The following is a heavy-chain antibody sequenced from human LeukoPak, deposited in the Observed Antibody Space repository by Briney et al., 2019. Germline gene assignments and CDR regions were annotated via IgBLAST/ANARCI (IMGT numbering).Heavy chain of an antibody. CDR2: INSGGSTT. CDR3: LRGDSRDF. V-gene: IGHV3-21*01. CDR1: GFTFSTYT. J-gene: IGHJ4*02. D-gene: IGHD3-22*01. Sequence: GGSLRLSCAASGFTFSTYTMNWARQAPGKGLEWVSSINSGGSTTHYADSVKGRFTISRDNAQNSLYLQMNSLRVDDAAVYYCLRGDSRDFWGQGTLVTISS.